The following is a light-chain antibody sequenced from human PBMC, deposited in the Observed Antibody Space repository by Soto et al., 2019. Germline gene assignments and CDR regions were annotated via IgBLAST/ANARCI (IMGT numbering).Light chain of an antibody. CDR1: QSVSSN. Sequence: EIVRTQSPATLSVSPGERATLSCMASQSVSSNLAWYQQKPGQAPRLLIYGASTRATGIPARFSGSGSGTEFTLTISSLQSEDFAVYYCQQYNNWPRTFGQGKRLEIK. V-gene: IGKV3-15*01. CDR2: GAS. J-gene: IGKJ5*01. CDR3: QQYNNWPRT.